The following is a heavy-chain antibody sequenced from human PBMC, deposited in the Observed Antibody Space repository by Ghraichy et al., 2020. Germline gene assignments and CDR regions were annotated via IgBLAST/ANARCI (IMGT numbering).Heavy chain of an antibody. V-gene: IGHV4-31*03. CDR2: IYYSGST. D-gene: IGHD2-2*01. CDR1: GGSISSGGYY. J-gene: IGHJ4*02. Sequence: TLSLTCTVSGGSISSGGYYWSWIRQHPGKGLEWIGYIYYSGSTYYNPSLKSRVTISVDTSKNQFSLKLSSVTAADTAVYYCARGGGVPAHLGYWGQGTLVTVSS. CDR3: ARGGGVPAHLGY.